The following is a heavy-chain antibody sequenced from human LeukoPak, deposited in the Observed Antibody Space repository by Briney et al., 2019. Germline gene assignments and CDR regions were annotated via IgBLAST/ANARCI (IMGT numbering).Heavy chain of an antibody. Sequence: ASVKVSCKASGYTFTSYFLHWVRQAPGQGLEWLGIINPTSGSTTYAQKFLGRVTVTRDRWTSTVYMELNSLRSEDTAVYYCARDGGYSSGYYRGLYWGQGTLVTVSS. J-gene: IGHJ4*02. D-gene: IGHD6-19*01. CDR3: ARDGGYSSGYYRGLY. CDR2: INPTSGST. V-gene: IGHV1-46*01. CDR1: GYTFTSYF.